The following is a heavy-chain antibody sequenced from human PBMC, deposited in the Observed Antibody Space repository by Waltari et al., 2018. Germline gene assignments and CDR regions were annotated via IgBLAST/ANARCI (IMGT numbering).Heavy chain of an antibody. CDR2: SIPILGIA. Sequence: QVQLVQSGAEVKKPGSSVKVSCKASGGTFSSYAISWVRQAPGQGLEWMGRSIPILGIANYAQKFQGRVTITADKSTGTAYMELSSLRSEDTAVYYCARDVIAAAGYYYGMDVWGQGTTVTVSS. V-gene: IGHV1-69*04. J-gene: IGHJ6*02. CDR1: GGTFSSYA. D-gene: IGHD6-13*01. CDR3: ARDVIAAAGYYYGMDV.